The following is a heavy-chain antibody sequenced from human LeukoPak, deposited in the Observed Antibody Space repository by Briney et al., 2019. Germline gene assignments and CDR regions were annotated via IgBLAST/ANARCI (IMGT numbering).Heavy chain of an antibody. D-gene: IGHD4-23*01. V-gene: IGHV4-4*07. CDR2: IYISGST. Sequence: SETLSLTCTVSSGSINSYYWSWIRQSAGKGLEWIGRIYISGSTNYNPSLKSRVTISVDTSKNQFSLKLSSVTAADTAVYYCARVGGTTVVKNYYYMDVWGKGTTVTVSS. CDR3: ARVGGTTVVKNYYYMDV. CDR1: SGSINSYY. J-gene: IGHJ6*03.